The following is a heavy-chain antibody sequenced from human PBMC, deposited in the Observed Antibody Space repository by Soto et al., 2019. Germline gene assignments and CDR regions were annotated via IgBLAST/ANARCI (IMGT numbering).Heavy chain of an antibody. J-gene: IGHJ5*02. V-gene: IGHV1-18*01. Sequence: GASVKVSCKTSGYTFNTYGINWVRQAPGQGLELVGWISAYDGKTTYAVKFQGRVTLTTDTSTSTAYMELRSLRSDDTAIYYCARDPHEFWTSYWFDPWGQGTPVTVSS. CDR1: GYTFNTYG. CDR3: ARDPHEFWTSYWFDP. D-gene: IGHD3-3*01. CDR2: ISAYDGKT.